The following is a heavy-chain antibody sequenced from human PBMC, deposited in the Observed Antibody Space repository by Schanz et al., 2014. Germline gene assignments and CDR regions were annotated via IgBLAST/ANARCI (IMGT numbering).Heavy chain of an antibody. CDR3: AKIYDSSGYSGFDD. Sequence: QVQLVESGGGVVQPGRSLRLSCAGSGFSFSDYGMHWVRQAPGRGLEWVAVISYHGSERYNADSVEGPFTISRDNSKTSLYSQMNSLRPEDTAVYVCAKIYDSSGYSGFDDWGQGTLVTVSS. CDR2: ISYHGSER. D-gene: IGHD3-22*01. J-gene: IGHJ4*02. CDR1: GFSFSDYG. V-gene: IGHV3-30*18.